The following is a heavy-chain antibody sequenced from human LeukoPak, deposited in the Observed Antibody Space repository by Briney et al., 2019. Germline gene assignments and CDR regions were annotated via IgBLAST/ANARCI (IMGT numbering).Heavy chain of an antibody. CDR3: ARMVYDFWSGYGY. V-gene: IGHV3-48*01. CDR2: ISSSSSTI. Sequence: GGSLRLSCAASGFTFSSYSMNWVRQAPGKGLEWVSYISSSSSTIYYADSVKGRFTTSRDNAKNSLYLQMNSLRAEDTAVYYCARMVYDFWSGYGYWGQGTLVTVSS. D-gene: IGHD3-3*01. J-gene: IGHJ4*02. CDR1: GFTFSSYS.